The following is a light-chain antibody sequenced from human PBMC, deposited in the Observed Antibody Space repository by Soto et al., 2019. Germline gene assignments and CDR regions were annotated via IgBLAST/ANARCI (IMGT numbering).Light chain of an antibody. CDR2: AAS. J-gene: IGKJ5*01. CDR1: QGISSW. V-gene: IGKV1-12*01. Sequence: DIQMTPSPSSVSASVGDRVTITFLASQGISSWLAWYQQKPGKAPKLLIYAASSLQSGVPSRFSGSGYGTDFTLTITTLQPEDVGIYYCQQCHATPLTFGQGTRLEI. CDR3: QQCHATPLT.